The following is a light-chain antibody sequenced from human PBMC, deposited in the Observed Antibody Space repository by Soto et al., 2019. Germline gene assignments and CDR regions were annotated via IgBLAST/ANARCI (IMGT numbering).Light chain of an antibody. CDR1: SSDVGGYDY. CDR2: EVS. Sequence: QSVLTQPASVSGSPGQSITISFTGTSSDVGGYDYGSWYQHHPGKVPKLIIYEVSKRPSGVSHRFSGSKSGNTASLTISGLQTEDEADYYCSSYTTTSALVFGGGTQLTVL. J-gene: IGLJ2*01. V-gene: IGLV2-14*01. CDR3: SSYTTTSALV.